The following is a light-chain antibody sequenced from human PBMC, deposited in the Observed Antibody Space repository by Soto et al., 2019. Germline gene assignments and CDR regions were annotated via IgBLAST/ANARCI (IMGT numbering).Light chain of an antibody. J-gene: IGLJ2*01. CDR3: AAWDDSLSGRV. Sequence: QSVLTQPPSASGTPGQRVTISCSGSSSNIGSNYVYWYQHLPGTAPKLLIYRNNQRPSGVPDRCSGSKSGTSASLAISGLRSEDEADYYCAAWDDSLSGRVFGGGTKLTVL. CDR2: RNN. V-gene: IGLV1-47*01. CDR1: SSNIGSNY.